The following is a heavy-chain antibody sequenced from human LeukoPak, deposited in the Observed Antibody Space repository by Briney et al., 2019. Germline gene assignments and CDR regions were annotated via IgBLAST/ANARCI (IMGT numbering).Heavy chain of an antibody. J-gene: IGHJ4*02. CDR1: GFTFSTSG. CDR2: ISYDGSNK. V-gene: IGHV3-33*05. Sequence: GGTLRLSCVASGFTFSTSGMHWVRQAPGEGLEWVAVISYDGSNKYYADSVKGRFTISRDNSKNTLYLQMNSLRAEDTAVYYCARGNLLGEPLIDYWGQGTLVTVSS. D-gene: IGHD3-10*01. CDR3: ARGNLLGEPLIDY.